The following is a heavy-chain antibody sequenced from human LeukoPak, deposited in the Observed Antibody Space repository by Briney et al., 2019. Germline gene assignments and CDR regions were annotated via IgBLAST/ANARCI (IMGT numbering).Heavy chain of an antibody. D-gene: IGHD6-13*01. J-gene: IGHJ4*02. CDR3: ARGGIAAAGDY. V-gene: IGHV4-34*01. CDR2: INHSGGT. CDR1: GGSFSGYY. Sequence: PSETLSLTCAVYGGSFSGYYWSWIRQPPGKGLEWIGEINHSGGTNYNPSLKSRVTISVDTSKNQFSLKLSSVTAPDTAVYYCARGGIAAAGDYWGQGTLVTVSS.